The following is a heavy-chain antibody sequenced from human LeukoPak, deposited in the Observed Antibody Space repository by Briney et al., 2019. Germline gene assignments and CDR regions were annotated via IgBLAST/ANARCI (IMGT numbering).Heavy chain of an antibody. D-gene: IGHD2-2*01. CDR2: ISYEGSNK. CDR1: GFTFSSYG. J-gene: IGHJ4*02. V-gene: IGHV3-30*18. CDR3: AKTWCTSCYFFDY. Sequence: QPGRSLRLSCAASGFTFSSYGMHWVRQAPGKGLEWVAVISYEGSNKYYADSVKGRFTISRDNSKNTLCLQMNSLRAEDTAVYYCAKTWCTSCYFFDYWGQGTLVTVSS.